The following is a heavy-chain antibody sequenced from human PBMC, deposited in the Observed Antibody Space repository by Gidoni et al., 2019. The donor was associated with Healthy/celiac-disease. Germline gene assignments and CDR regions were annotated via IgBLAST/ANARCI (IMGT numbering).Heavy chain of an antibody. Sequence: EVQLVESGGGLVQPGGSLGLSCAASGFTFGLYEMNWVRQAPGKGLEWVSYISSSGSTIYYADSVKGRFTISRDNAKNSLYLQMNSLRAEDTAVYYCARDLYDSSGYPLFDYWGQGTLVTVSS. CDR3: ARDLYDSSGYPLFDY. J-gene: IGHJ4*02. D-gene: IGHD3-22*01. CDR1: GFTFGLYE. V-gene: IGHV3-48*03. CDR2: ISSSGSTI.